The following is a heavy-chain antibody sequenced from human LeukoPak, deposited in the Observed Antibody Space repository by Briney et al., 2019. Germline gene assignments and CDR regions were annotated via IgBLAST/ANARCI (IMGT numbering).Heavy chain of an antibody. CDR1: GGSISSSSYY. J-gene: IGHJ5*02. D-gene: IGHD3-10*01. CDR3: AREVTSNWFDP. CDR2: IYYSGSP. Sequence: SETLSLTCTVSGGSISSSSYYWGWIRQPPGKGLEWNVYIYYSGSPYYNPSLKSRVTISVDTSKNQFSLKLSSVTAADTAVYYCAREVTSNWFDPWGQGTLVTVSS. V-gene: IGHV4-30-4*08.